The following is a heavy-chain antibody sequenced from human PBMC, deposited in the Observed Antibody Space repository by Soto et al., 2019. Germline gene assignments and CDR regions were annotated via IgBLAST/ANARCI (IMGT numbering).Heavy chain of an antibody. V-gene: IGHV4-4*07. CDR2: IYTSGST. CDR3: AIDMGVGASGGMDV. Sequence: SETLSLTCTVSGGSISSYYWSWIRQPAGKGLEWIGRIYTSGSTNYNPSLKSRVTMSVDTSKNQFSLKLSSVTAADTAVYYCAIDMGVGASGGMDVWGQGTTVTVSS. J-gene: IGHJ6*02. CDR1: GGSISSYY. D-gene: IGHD1-26*01.